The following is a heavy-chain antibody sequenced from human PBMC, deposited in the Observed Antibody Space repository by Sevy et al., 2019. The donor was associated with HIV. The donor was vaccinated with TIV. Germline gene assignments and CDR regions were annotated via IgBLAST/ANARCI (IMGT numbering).Heavy chain of an antibody. D-gene: IGHD2-2*01. CDR1: GFTFSSYA. Sequence: GGSLRLSCAASGFTFSSYAMSWVRQAPGKGLEWVSAISGSGGSTCYADSWKGRLTFSRDNSKNTLYLQMNSQRAEDTAVYYCKPYCSSTSCYLTVYYYYYGMDVWGQGTTVTVSS. V-gene: IGHV3-23*01. CDR2: ISGSGGST. J-gene: IGHJ6*02. CDR3: KPYCSSTSCYLTVYYYYYGMDV.